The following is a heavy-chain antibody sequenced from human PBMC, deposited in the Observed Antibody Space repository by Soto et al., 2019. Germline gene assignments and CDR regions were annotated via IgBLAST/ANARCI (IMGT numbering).Heavy chain of an antibody. V-gene: IGHV3-7*01. J-gene: IGHJ5*02. Sequence: GGSLRLSCAASGFTFSSYWMSWVRQAPGKGLEWVANIKQDGSEKYYVDSVKGRFTISRDNAKNSLYLQMNSLRAEDTAVYYCARDVYYDSSGYYPWGQGTLVTVSS. CDR3: ARDVYYDSSGYYP. D-gene: IGHD3-22*01. CDR2: IKQDGSEK. CDR1: GFTFSSYW.